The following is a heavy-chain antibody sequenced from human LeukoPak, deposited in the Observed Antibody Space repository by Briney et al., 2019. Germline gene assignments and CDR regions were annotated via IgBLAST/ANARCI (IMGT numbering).Heavy chain of an antibody. CDR3: ARGYSSSWFYYAMDV. D-gene: IGHD6-13*01. V-gene: IGHV4-59*01. J-gene: IGHJ6*02. CDR2: IYYSGST. Sequence: SETLSLTCTVSGGSISGYYWNWIRQPPGKGLEWIGYIYYSGSTIYNPSLKSRVTISVDTSKNQFSLNLKSVTAADTAVYYCARGYSSSWFYYAMDVWGQGTTVTVSS. CDR1: GGSISGYY.